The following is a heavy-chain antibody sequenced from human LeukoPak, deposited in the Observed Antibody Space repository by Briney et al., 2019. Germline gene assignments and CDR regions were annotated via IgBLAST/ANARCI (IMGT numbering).Heavy chain of an antibody. CDR1: GFTFSDYN. CDR2: ISRSGSTK. J-gene: IGHJ6*03. Sequence: GGSLRLSCAASGFTFSDYNMRWIRQAPGKGLEWVSSISRSGSTKYYADSVKGRFTISRDNSKNTLYLQMNSLRAEDTAVYYCARDRVRGSAGNYYYMDVWGKGTTVTVSS. CDR3: ARDRVRGSAGNYYYMDV. D-gene: IGHD1-26*01. V-gene: IGHV3-11*04.